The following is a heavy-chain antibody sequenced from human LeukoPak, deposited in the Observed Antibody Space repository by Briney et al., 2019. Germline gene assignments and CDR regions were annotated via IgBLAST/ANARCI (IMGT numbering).Heavy chain of an antibody. CDR2: ISWNSGSI. V-gene: IGHV3-9*01. CDR3: AKGTGWFGELQFDH. D-gene: IGHD3-10*01. Sequence: PGGSLRLSCAASGFTFDDYAMHWVRQAPGKGLEWVSGISWNSGSIGYADSVKGRFTISRDNAKNSLYLQMNSLRAEDTALYYCAKGTGWFGELQFDHWGQGTLVTVSS. J-gene: IGHJ4*02. CDR1: GFTFDDYA.